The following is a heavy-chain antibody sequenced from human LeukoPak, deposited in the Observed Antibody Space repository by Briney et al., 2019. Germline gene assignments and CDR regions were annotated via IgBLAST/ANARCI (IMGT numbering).Heavy chain of an antibody. J-gene: IGHJ6*04. CDR3: ASGIAAQAGSFFYYYFIDV. D-gene: IGHD6-6*01. CDR1: SGSISSHH. V-gene: IGHV4-59*11. CDR2: VFYDGST. Sequence: SETLSLTCTVSSGSISSHHWTWIRQPPGKGLEYIGYVFYDGSTNYNPSLKSRVTISVDTSKNQSSLKLSSVTPADTAVYYCASGIAAQAGSFFYYYFIDVWTKGTTVTVSS.